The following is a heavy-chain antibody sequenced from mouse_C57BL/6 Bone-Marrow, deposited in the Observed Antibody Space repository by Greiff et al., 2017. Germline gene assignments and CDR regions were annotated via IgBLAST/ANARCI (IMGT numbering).Heavy chain of an antibody. V-gene: IGHV1-62-2*01. J-gene: IGHJ3*01. CDR1: GYTFTEYT. CDR2: FYPGSGSI. Sequence: QVQLKESGAELVKPGASVKLSCKASGYTFTEYTIHWVKQRSGQGLEWIGWFYPGSGSIKYNEKFKDKATLTADKSSSTVYMELSRLTSEDSAVYFCARHARYYYGRSSWFAYWGQGTLVTVSA. CDR3: ARHARYYYGRSSWFAY. D-gene: IGHD1-1*01.